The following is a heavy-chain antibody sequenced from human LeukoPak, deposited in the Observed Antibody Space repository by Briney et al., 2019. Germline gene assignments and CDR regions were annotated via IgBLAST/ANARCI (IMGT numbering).Heavy chain of an antibody. V-gene: IGHV4-34*01. CDR2: INHSGST. CDR1: GGSFSGYY. CDR3: ARGPRSSWYPIDY. Sequence: SETLSLTCAVYGGSFSGYYWSWIRQPPGKGLEWIGEINHSGSTNCNPSLKSRVTISVDTSKNQFSLKLSSVTAADTAVYYCARGPRSSWYPIDYWGQGTLVTVSS. D-gene: IGHD6-13*01. J-gene: IGHJ4*02.